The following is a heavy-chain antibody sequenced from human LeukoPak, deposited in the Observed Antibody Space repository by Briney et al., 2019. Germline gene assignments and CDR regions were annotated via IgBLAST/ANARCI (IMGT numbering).Heavy chain of an antibody. CDR1: GFTFSSYA. CDR3: AKATGSRYFDWLSYNSFDY. V-gene: IGHV3-23*01. D-gene: IGHD3-9*01. J-gene: IGHJ4*02. Sequence: GGSLRLSCAASGFTFSSYAMSWVRQAPGKGLEWVSAISGSGGSTYYADSVKGRFTISRDNSKNTLYLQMNSLRAEDTAVYYCAKATGSRYFDWLSYNSFDYWGQGTLVTVSP. CDR2: ISGSGGST.